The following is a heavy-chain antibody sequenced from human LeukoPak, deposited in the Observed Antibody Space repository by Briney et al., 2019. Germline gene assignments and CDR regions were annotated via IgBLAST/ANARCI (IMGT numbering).Heavy chain of an antibody. CDR3: ARDVYYYDSSGYYYEQYYYYYGMDV. CDR1: GFTFSSYG. J-gene: IGHJ6*02. Sequence: PGGSLRLSCAASGFTFSSYGMHWVRQAPGKGLEWVAVISYDGSNKYYADSVKGRFTISRDNSKNTLYLQMNSLRAEDTAVYYCARDVYYYDSSGYYYEQYYYYYGMDVWGQGTTVTVSS. D-gene: IGHD3-22*01. V-gene: IGHV3-30*19. CDR2: ISYDGSNK.